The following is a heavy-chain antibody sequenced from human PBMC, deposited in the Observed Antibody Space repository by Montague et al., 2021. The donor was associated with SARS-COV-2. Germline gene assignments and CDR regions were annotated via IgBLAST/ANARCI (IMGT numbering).Heavy chain of an antibody. CDR2: INWNGGST. V-gene: IGHV3-20*04. CDR3: ARHRPYSPAAGDPFDI. Sequence: SLSLSWSASGFTFDDYGMSWVRQAPGKGLEWVSGINWNGGSTGYADSVKGRFTISRDNAKNSLYLRMNSLRVEDTALYYCARHRPYSPAAGDPFDIWGQGTMVTVSS. J-gene: IGHJ3*02. CDR1: GFTFDDYG. D-gene: IGHD6-13*01.